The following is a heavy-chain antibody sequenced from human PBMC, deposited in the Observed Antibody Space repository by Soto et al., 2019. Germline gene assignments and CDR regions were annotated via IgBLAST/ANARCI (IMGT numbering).Heavy chain of an antibody. J-gene: IGHJ6*02. CDR1: GGSFSGYY. CDR2: INHSGST. CDR3: ARKNPYYYYGMDV. V-gene: IGHV4-34*01. Sequence: SETLSLTCAVYGGSFSGYYWSWIRQPPGKGLEWIGEINHSGSTNYNPSLKSRVTISVDTSKNQFSLKLSPVTAADTAVYYCARKNPYYYYGMDVWGQGTTVTVSS.